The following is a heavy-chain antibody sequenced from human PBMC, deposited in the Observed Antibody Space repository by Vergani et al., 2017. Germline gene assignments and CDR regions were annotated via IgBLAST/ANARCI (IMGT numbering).Heavy chain of an antibody. Sequence: EVQLVESGGGLVQPGGSLRLSCAASGFTFSSYEMNWVRQAPGKGLEWVSYISSSGSTIYYADSVKGRFTISRDNAKNSLYLQMNSLRAEDTAVYYCARDGPGIVVFDYWGQGTLVTVSS. CDR2: ISSSGSTI. CDR1: GFTFSSYE. J-gene: IGHJ4*02. D-gene: IGHD1-26*01. CDR3: ARDGPGIVVFDY. V-gene: IGHV3-48*03.